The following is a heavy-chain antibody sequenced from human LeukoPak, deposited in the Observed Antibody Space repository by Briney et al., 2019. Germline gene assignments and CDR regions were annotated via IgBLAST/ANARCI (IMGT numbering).Heavy chain of an antibody. D-gene: IGHD3-10*01. J-gene: IGHJ4*02. CDR3: ARYLWCGERFFDY. CDR1: GFTLSEIS. CDR2: FDLEDGET. V-gene: IGHV1-24*01. Sequence: ASVKLSCKISGFTLSEISIHWVRQAPGKGLEGMGGFDLEDGETIYAQNFHDRVTMTEDTSTDTAYLDLSSLGSDDTAVYYCARYLWCGERFFDYWGQGTMVTVSS.